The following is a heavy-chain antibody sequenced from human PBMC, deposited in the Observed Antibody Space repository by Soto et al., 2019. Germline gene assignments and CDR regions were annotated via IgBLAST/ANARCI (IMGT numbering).Heavy chain of an antibody. V-gene: IGHV3-15*07. CDR3: TSALWSGYPYYYYYGMDV. J-gene: IGHJ6*02. CDR2: IKSKTDGGTT. D-gene: IGHD3-3*01. Sequence: GESLKISCAASGFTFSNYGMNWVRQAPGKGLEWVGRIKSKTDGGTTGYAAPVKGRFTISRDDSKNTLYLQMNSLKTEDTAVYYCTSALWSGYPYYYYYGMDVWGQGTTVTVSS. CDR1: GFTFSNYG.